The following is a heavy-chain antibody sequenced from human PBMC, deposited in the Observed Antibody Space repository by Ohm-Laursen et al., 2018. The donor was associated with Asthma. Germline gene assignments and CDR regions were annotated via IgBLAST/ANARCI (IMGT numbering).Heavy chain of an antibody. CDR2: IVVGSGNT. CDR1: GFTFTSSA. Sequence: SVKVSCKASGFTFTSSAVQWVRQARGQRLEWIGWIVVGSGNTNYAQKFQERVTITRDMSTSTAYMELSSLRSEDTAVYYCAAVDPEYSSSSEYFDYWGQGTLVTVSS. V-gene: IGHV1-58*01. CDR3: AAVDPEYSSSSEYFDY. D-gene: IGHD6-6*01. J-gene: IGHJ4*02.